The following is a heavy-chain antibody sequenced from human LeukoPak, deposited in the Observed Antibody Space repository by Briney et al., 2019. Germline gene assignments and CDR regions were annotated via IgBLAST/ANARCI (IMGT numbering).Heavy chain of an antibody. CDR2: ISGSGGST. Sequence: GGTLRLSCAASGFTFSSYGLSWVRQAPGKGLEWVSGISGSGGSTYYADSVKGRFTISRDNSKNTLYLQMNSLRAEDTAVYYCAKVLSGSYYPWYYWGQGTLVTVSS. CDR3: AKVLSGSYYPWYY. CDR1: GFTFSSYG. V-gene: IGHV3-23*01. J-gene: IGHJ4*02. D-gene: IGHD1-26*01.